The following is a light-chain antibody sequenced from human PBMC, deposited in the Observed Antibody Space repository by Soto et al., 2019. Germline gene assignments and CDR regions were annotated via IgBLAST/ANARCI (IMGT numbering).Light chain of an antibody. J-gene: IGKJ1*01. CDR3: QQYDNWPWT. CDR2: GAF. CDR1: QSVSSN. V-gene: IGKV3-15*01. Sequence: EIVMTQSPVTLSVSPVERVTLSCRASQSVSSNLAWYQQKPGQAPSLLIYGAFTRATGIPARFSGTGSGTEFTLTISSLQSEDFAVYYCQQYDNWPWTFGQGTKVDIK.